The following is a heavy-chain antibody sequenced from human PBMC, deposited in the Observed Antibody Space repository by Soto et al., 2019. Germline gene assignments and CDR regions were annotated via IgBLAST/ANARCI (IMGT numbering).Heavy chain of an antibody. V-gene: IGHV6-1*01. CDR2: PYYRYKCHN. J-gene: IGHJ5*02. Sequence: SQTLSLTCAISGDSVSSSSITWNCIRQSKSRGPERLGRPYYRYKCHNDYAQSVKSPITINTDTPKNQLSMHLNSVNPEDKDVYYCVRLIGNSWLDLWGQGTLVTVSS. D-gene: IGHD1-26*01. CDR1: GDSVSSSSIT. CDR3: VRLIGNSWLDL.